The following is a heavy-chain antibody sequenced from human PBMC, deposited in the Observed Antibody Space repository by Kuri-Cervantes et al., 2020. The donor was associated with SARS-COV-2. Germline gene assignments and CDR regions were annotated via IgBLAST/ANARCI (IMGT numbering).Heavy chain of an antibody. D-gene: IGHD3-10*01. J-gene: IGHJ4*02. CDR1: GFTFSDYY. CDR2: ISSSSSYT. Sequence: GESLKISCAASGFTFSDYYMSWIRQAPGKGLEWVSYISSSSSYTNYADFVKGRFTISRDNAKNSLYLQMNSLRAEDAAVYYCAKEPPSNYGPAIYWGQGTLVTVSS. V-gene: IGHV3-11*05. CDR3: AKEPPSNYGPAIY.